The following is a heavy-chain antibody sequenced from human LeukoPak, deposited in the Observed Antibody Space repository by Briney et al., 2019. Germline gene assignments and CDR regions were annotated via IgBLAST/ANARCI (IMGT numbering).Heavy chain of an antibody. CDR3: ARDRVGGYCGGDCYSLNWFDP. CDR1: GFTFSSYA. D-gene: IGHD2-21*02. J-gene: IGHJ5*02. CDR2: VSSNGAKT. Sequence: GGSLRLSCAASGFTFSSYAITWVRQAPGKGLEWVSAVSSNGAKTYYADSVKGRFTISRDNYKNMVFLQMNSLRAEDTAVYYCARDRVGGYCGGDCYSLNWFDPWGQGTLVTVSS. V-gene: IGHV3-23*01.